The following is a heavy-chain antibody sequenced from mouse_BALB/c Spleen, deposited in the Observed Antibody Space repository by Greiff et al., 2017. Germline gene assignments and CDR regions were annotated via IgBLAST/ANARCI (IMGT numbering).Heavy chain of an antibody. V-gene: IGHV5-6-4*01. Sequence: DVKLVESGGGLVKPGGSLKLSCAASGFTFSSYTMSWVRQTPEKRLEWVATISSGGSYTYYPDSVKGRFTISRDNAKNTLYLQMSSLKSEDTAMYYCTREGGYGNTWFAYWGQGTLVTVSA. J-gene: IGHJ3*01. CDR3: TREGGYGNTWFAY. CDR1: GFTFSSYT. CDR2: ISSGGSYT. D-gene: IGHD2-1*01.